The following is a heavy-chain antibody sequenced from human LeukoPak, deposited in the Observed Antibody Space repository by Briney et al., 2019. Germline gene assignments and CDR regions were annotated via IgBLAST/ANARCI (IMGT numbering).Heavy chain of an antibody. CDR3: AREPTYTSSWYTSCDY. J-gene: IGHJ4*02. CDR2: IGTSGRTI. D-gene: IGHD6-13*01. Sequence: GGSLRLSCAASGFTFSDYYMSWIRQAPGKGLEWLSYIGTSGRTIYYADSVKGRFTISRDNAKNSLYLQMNSLRDEDTAVYYCAREPTYTSSWYTSCDYWGQGTLVTVSS. CDR1: GFTFSDYY. V-gene: IGHV3-11*04.